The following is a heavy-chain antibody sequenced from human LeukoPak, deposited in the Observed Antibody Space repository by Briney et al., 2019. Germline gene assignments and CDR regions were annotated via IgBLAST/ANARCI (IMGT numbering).Heavy chain of an antibody. CDR3: ARSYDILTGYSPIFDY. CDR2: IYYSGST. Sequence: SETLSLTCTVSGGSISSSSYYWGWIRQPPGKGLEWIGSIYYSGSTYYNPSLKSRVTISVDTSKNQFSLKLSSVTAADTAVYYCARSYDILTGYSPIFDYWGQGTLVTVSS. CDR1: GGSISSSSYY. J-gene: IGHJ4*02. D-gene: IGHD3-9*01. V-gene: IGHV4-39*01.